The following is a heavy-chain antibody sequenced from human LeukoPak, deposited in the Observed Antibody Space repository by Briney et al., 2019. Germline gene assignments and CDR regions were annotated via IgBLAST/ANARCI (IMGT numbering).Heavy chain of an antibody. CDR2: IHPSGSR. J-gene: IGHJ5*02. D-gene: IGHD3-3*01. Sequence: SETLSLTCTVSGASFTGYSWSWIRQPPGRGLEWIGFIHPSGSRTYNASFKSRVTISLDTSKNKFFLTMTSVTSPDTAVYYCGRQPTGGSPSGFYEIDPCGQGALVTVSS. CDR3: GRQPTGGSPSGFYEIDP. V-gene: IGHV4-4*08. CDR1: GASFTGYS.